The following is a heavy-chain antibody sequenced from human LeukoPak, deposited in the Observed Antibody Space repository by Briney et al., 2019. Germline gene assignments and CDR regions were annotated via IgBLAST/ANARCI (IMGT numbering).Heavy chain of an antibody. Sequence: SANLSLPFTVSGGSISSYYWSWIRPLPGKGLEWMRCIYYSGSTNYNPYLKSRVTISVDTSKNQFSLKLCSVTAADTAVYYCARHAVPYCGGDCPFWYFDLWGRGTLVTVSS. J-gene: IGHJ2*01. CDR3: ARHAVPYCGGDCPFWYFDL. CDR2: IYYSGST. CDR1: GGSISSYY. V-gene: IGHV4-59*08. D-gene: IGHD2-21*02.